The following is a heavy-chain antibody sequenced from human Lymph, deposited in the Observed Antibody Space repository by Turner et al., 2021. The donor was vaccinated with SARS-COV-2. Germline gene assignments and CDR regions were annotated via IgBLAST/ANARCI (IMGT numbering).Heavy chain of an antibody. CDR3: ARQLWLRGTFDY. CDR1: GFTFSSYG. Sequence: QVQLVESGGGVVQPGRSLRLSCAASGFTFSSYGMHWVRQAPGKGLEWVAVIWYDGSNKYYADSVKGRFTISRDNSKNTLYLQMNSLRAEDTAVYYCARQLWLRGTFDYWGQGTLVTVSS. J-gene: IGHJ4*02. V-gene: IGHV3-33*01. CDR2: IWYDGSNK. D-gene: IGHD5-18*01.